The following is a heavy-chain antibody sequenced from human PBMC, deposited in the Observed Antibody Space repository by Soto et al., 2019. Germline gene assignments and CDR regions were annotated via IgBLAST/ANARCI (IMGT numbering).Heavy chain of an antibody. V-gene: IGHV3-23*01. CDR1: GFTFSSYA. CDR3: AKDRAGIAVANVELDY. D-gene: IGHD6-19*01. Sequence: GGSLRLSCAASGFTFSSYAMSWVRQAPGKGLEWVSAISGSGGSTYYADSVKGRFTISRDNSKNTLYLQMNSLRAEDTAVYYCAKDRAGIAVANVELDYWGQGTLVTVSS. CDR2: ISGSGGST. J-gene: IGHJ4*02.